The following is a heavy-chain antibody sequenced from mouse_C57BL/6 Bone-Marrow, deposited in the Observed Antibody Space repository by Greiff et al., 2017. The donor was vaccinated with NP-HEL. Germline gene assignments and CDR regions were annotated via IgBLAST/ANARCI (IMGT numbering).Heavy chain of an antibody. CDR3: ARSIYYDYADDPFYAMDY. Sequence: EVKLVESGGGVVQPGGSLSLSCAASGFTFTDYYMSWVRQPPGRALESLGFIRNKANGYTTEYSASVKGRFTISRDNSQSILYLQMNALRAEDSATYYCARSIYYDYADDPFYAMDYWGQGTSVTVSS. J-gene: IGHJ4*01. V-gene: IGHV7-3*01. D-gene: IGHD2-4*01. CDR1: GFTFTDYY. CDR2: IRNKANGYTT.